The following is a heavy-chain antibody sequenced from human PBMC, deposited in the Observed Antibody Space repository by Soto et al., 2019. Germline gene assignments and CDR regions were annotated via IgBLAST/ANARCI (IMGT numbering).Heavy chain of an antibody. V-gene: IGHV4-30-4*01. J-gene: IGHJ4*02. Sequence: QVQLQESGPGLVKPSQTLSLTCTVSGGSISSGDYYWSWIRQPPGKGLEWSGYIYYSGSTYYNPSLKSRVTISVDTSKNQFSLKLSSVTAADTAVYYCARAGGIAARPHRFDYWGQGTLVTVSS. CDR2: IYYSGST. CDR1: GGSISSGDYY. D-gene: IGHD6-6*01. CDR3: ARAGGIAARPHRFDY.